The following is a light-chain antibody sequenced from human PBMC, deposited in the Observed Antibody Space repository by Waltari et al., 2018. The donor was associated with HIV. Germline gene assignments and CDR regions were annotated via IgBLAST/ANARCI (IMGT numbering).Light chain of an antibody. J-gene: IGKJ1*01. V-gene: IGKV1-5*03. Sequence: DIQMTQSPFTLSASVGDRVTITCRASQSISSWLAWYQQKPGNVPKLLIYRASTLESGVPSRFSGSGSGTEFTLTISSLQPDDFVTYYCQQYDNYLWTFGQGTKVEIK. CDR3: QQYDNYLWT. CDR1: QSISSW. CDR2: RAS.